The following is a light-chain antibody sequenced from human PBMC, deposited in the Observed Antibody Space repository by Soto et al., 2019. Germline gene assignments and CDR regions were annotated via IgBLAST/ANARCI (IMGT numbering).Light chain of an antibody. CDR3: QQYGVSPRT. Sequence: EIVLTQSPDTLSLSPGEIATLYFSASQSVSSSYLAWYQQRPGQAPRLLIYGAPSRATGIPDRFSGSGSGTDFSLTISRLEPEDFAVYYCQQYGVSPRTFGQGTKVDIK. V-gene: IGKV3-20*01. CDR1: QSVSSSY. J-gene: IGKJ1*01. CDR2: GAP.